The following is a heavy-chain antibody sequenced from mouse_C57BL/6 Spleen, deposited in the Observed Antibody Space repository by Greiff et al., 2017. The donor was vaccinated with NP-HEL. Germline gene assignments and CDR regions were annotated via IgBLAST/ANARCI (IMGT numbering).Heavy chain of an antibody. CDR2: INPNNGGT. D-gene: IGHD2-3*01. Sequence: VQLQQSGPELVKPGASVKISCKASGYTFTDYYMNWVKQSHGKSLEWIGDINPNNGGTSYNQKFKGKATLTVDKSSSTAYMELRSLTSEDSAVYYCARSLGLLPYAMDYWGQGTSVTVSS. V-gene: IGHV1-26*01. J-gene: IGHJ4*01. CDR3: ARSLGLLPYAMDY. CDR1: GYTFTDYY.